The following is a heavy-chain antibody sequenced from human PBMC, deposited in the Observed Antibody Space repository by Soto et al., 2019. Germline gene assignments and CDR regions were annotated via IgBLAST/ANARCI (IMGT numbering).Heavy chain of an antibody. CDR2: IKQDGSEK. CDR1: GFTFSSYW. V-gene: IGHV3-7*05. J-gene: IGHJ6*02. Sequence: GGSLRLSCAASGFTFSSYWMSWVRQAPGKGLEWVANIKQDGSEKYYVDSVKGRCTISRDNPKNSLYLQMNSLRAEDTAVYYCARWGDAPRDRAGRRKFDYYYYGMDVWGQGTTVTVSS. CDR3: ARWGDAPRDRAGRRKFDYYYYGMDV. D-gene: IGHD3-16*01.